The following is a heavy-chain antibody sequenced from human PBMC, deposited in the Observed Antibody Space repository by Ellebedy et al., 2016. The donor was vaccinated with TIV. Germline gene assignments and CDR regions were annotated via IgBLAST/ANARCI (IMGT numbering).Heavy chain of an antibody. V-gene: IGHV3-30-3*01. Sequence: PGGSLRLSCAASGFTFSSYAMHWVRQAPGKGLEWVAVISYDGSNKYYADSVKGRFTISRDNAKNSLYLQMNSLRAEDTAVYYCARDHSSGWYVSPWFDPWGQGTLVTVSS. CDR3: ARDHSSGWYVSPWFDP. CDR2: ISYDGSNK. J-gene: IGHJ5*02. D-gene: IGHD6-19*01. CDR1: GFTFSSYA.